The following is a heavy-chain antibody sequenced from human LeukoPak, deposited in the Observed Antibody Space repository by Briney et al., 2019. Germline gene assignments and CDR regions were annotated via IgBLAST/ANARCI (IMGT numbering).Heavy chain of an antibody. V-gene: IGHV3-7*01. CDR1: GFTISTYW. Sequence: GGSLRLSCTASGFTISTYWMSWVRQAPGKGLEWVANINQDGSKKYYVDSVKGRFTISRDNVKNSVYLQMNSLRAEDTAVYSCARDKLKYYYGSGKDYYYYGMDVWGQGTTVTVSS. D-gene: IGHD3-10*01. CDR2: INQDGSKK. CDR3: ARDKLKYYYGSGKDYYYYGMDV. J-gene: IGHJ6*02.